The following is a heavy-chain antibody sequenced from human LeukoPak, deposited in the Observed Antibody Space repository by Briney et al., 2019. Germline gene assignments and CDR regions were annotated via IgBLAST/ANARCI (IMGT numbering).Heavy chain of an antibody. CDR2: IYYSGST. Sequence: SETLSLTCTVSGGSISSYYWSWIRQPPGKGLEWIGYIYYSGSTNYNPSLKSRVTISVDTSKNQFSLKLSSVTAADTAVYYCARGWRIAVAGRDAFDIWGQGTMVTVSS. CDR3: ARGWRIAVAGRDAFDI. J-gene: IGHJ3*02. V-gene: IGHV4-59*12. D-gene: IGHD6-19*01. CDR1: GGSISSYY.